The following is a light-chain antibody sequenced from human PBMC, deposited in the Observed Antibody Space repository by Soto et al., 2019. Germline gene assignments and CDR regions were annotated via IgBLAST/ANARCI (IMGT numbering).Light chain of an antibody. Sequence: EVVLTQSPGTLSLSPGERATLSCRASQSVSSYLVWYQQKPGQAPRLLIYGASSRASGIPDRFSGSGSGTDFTLTINRLGPEDSAVYYCQQYNNWPLTFGGGTKVEMK. J-gene: IGKJ4*01. CDR3: QQYNNWPLT. V-gene: IGKV3-20*01. CDR2: GAS. CDR1: QSVSSY.